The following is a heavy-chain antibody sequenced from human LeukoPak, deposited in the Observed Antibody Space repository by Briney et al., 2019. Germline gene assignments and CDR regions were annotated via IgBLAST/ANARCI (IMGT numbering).Heavy chain of an antibody. J-gene: IGHJ4*02. CDR3: ARGARLRITIFGVVLRGLDY. Sequence: GASVKVSCKASGYTFTSYGISWVRQAPGQGLEWMGWISAYNGNTNYAQKLQGRVTMTTDTSTSTAYMELRSLRSDDAAVYYCARGARLRITIFGVVLRGLDYWGQGTLVTVSS. V-gene: IGHV1-18*01. CDR1: GYTFTSYG. D-gene: IGHD3-3*01. CDR2: ISAYNGNT.